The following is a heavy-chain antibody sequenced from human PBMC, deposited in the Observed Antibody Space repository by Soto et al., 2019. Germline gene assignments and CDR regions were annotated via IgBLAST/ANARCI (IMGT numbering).Heavy chain of an antibody. CDR1: GYSFTSYW. J-gene: IGHJ6*02. Sequence: GEPLKISCKGSGYSFTSYWISWVRQMPGKGLEWMGRIDPSDSYTNYSPSFQGHVTISADKSISTAYLQWSSLKASDTAMYYCAILRFLEWLSIDYYGMDVWGQGTTVTVSS. D-gene: IGHD3-3*01. V-gene: IGHV5-10-1*01. CDR2: IDPSDSYT. CDR3: AILRFLEWLSIDYYGMDV.